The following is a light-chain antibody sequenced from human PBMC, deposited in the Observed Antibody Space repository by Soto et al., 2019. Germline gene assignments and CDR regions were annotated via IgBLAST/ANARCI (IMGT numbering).Light chain of an antibody. CDR1: QSVSSTY. CDR3: HKDGRSAPWT. Sequence: EIVLTQSPGTLSLSPGERATLSCRASQSVSSTYLAWYQQKHGQAPRLVIYGASSRATAIPDRFSGSGSGRDFTLTISRLEHEDYAVFYCHKDGRSAPWTFVQGTKLEIK. V-gene: IGKV3-20*01. J-gene: IGKJ1*01. CDR2: GAS.